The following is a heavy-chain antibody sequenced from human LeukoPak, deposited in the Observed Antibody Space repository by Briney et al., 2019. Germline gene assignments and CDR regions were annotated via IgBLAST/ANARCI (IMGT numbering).Heavy chain of an antibody. V-gene: IGHV3-30-3*01. D-gene: IGHD4/OR15-4a*01. CDR1: GFAFSSYA. Sequence: GGSLRLSCAASGFAFSSYAFHWVRQAPGKGLEWVAVISNDAYNKYYADSVKGRFTISRDNSKNTLYLQMNSLRAEDTAVYYCARDFSGASRIDYWGQGTLVTVSS. CDR3: ARDFSGASRIDY. CDR2: ISNDAYNK. J-gene: IGHJ4*02.